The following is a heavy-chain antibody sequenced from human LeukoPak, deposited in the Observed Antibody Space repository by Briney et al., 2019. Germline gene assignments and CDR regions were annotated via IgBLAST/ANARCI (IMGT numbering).Heavy chain of an antibody. Sequence: GSLRLSCATSGFTFSSYWMSWVRQAPGKGLEWVANIKQDGSEKYYVDSVKGRFTISRDNAKNSLYLQMNSLRAEDTAVYYCARRKGITGTMMFDPWGQGTLVTVSS. D-gene: IGHD1-7*01. J-gene: IGHJ5*02. CDR1: GFTFSSYW. CDR3: ARRKGITGTMMFDP. V-gene: IGHV3-7*01. CDR2: IKQDGSEK.